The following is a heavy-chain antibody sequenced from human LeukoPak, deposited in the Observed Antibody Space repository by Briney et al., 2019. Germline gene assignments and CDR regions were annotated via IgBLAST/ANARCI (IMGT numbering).Heavy chain of an antibody. CDR2: IWYDGSKK. CDR1: GFTFSDYG. D-gene: IGHD4-23*01. J-gene: IGHJ4*02. Sequence: GTSLRLSCAASGFTFSDYGMHWVRQAPGKGLEWVAVIWYDGSKKYYADSVKGRFTISRDNSKNTLYLQMNSLRAEDTAVYYCTRRDGDNDRGFDYWGQGPLVPVSS. CDR3: TRRDGDNDRGFDY. V-gene: IGHV3-33*01.